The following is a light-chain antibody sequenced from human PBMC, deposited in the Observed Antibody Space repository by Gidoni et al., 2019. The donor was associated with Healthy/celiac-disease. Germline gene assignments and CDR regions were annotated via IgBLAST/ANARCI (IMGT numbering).Light chain of an antibody. V-gene: IGKV3-11*01. Sequence: EIVLTQSPATLSLSPGERATLSFRASQSVSSYLAWYQKKPGQAPRLLIYDASNRATGIPARFSGRGSGTDFTLTISSLETEDFAVYYCQQRSNWPPLTFGGGTKVEIK. CDR2: DAS. J-gene: IGKJ4*01. CDR1: QSVSSY. CDR3: QQRSNWPPLT.